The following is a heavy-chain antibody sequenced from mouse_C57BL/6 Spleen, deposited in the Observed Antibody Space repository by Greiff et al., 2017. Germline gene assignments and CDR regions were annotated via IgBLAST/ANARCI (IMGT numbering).Heavy chain of an antibody. CDR3: ARRGIYDPFAY. D-gene: IGHD2-3*01. V-gene: IGHV1-82*01. J-gene: IGHJ3*01. CDR2: IYPGDGDT. CDR1: GYAFSSSW. Sequence: VMLVESGPELVKPGASVKISCKASGYAFSSSWMNWVKQRPGKGLEWIGRIYPGDGDTNYNGKFKGKATLTADKSSSTAYMQLSSLTSEDSAVYFCARRGIYDPFAYWGQGTLVTVSA.